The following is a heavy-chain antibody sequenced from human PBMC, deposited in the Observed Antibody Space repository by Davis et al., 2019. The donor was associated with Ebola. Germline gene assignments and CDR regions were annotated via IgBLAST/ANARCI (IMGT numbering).Heavy chain of an antibody. CDR2: INPNSGGT. CDR1: GYTFTGYY. V-gene: IGHV1-2*02. D-gene: IGHD1-26*01. CDR3: ARRVGARSGFDY. J-gene: IGHJ4*02. Sequence: AASVKVSCKASGYTFTGYYMHWVRQAPGQGLEWMGWINPNSGGTNYAQKLQGRVTMTRDTSTSTVYMELSSLRSEDTAVYYCARRVGARSGFDYWGQGSLVTVSS.